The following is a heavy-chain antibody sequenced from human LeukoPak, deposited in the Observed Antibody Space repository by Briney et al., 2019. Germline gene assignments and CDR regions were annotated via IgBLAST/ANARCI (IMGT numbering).Heavy chain of an antibody. CDR2: ISGSGDNT. Sequence: GGTLRLSCAASGFTFSSHGMSWVRQAPGKGLEWVSTISGSGDNTYYADSVKGRFTISRDNSKNTLYLQMNSMRAEDTAVYYCARDDGGDFNDAFDIWGQGTMVAVSS. V-gene: IGHV3-23*01. CDR3: ARDDGGDFNDAFDI. J-gene: IGHJ3*02. CDR1: GFTFSSHG. D-gene: IGHD2-21*02.